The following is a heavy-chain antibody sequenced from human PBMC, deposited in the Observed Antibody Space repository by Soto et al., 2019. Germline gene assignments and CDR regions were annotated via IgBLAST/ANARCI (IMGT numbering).Heavy chain of an antibody. Sequence: QVQLVESGGGVVQPGRSLRLSCAASGFTFSSYAMHWVHQAPGKGLEWVAVISYDGSNKYYADSVKGRFTISRDNSKNTLYLQMNSLRAEDTAVYYCAREIQTPLTYYFDYWGQGTLVTVSS. D-gene: IGHD1-1*01. J-gene: IGHJ4*02. CDR2: ISYDGSNK. CDR1: GFTFSSYA. CDR3: AREIQTPLTYYFDY. V-gene: IGHV3-30-3*01.